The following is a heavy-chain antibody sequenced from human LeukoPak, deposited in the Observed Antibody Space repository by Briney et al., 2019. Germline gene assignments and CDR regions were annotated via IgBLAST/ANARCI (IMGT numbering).Heavy chain of an antibody. CDR1: TFTFSNYE. CDR3: ARRGGTMVRGSFDY. J-gene: IGHJ4*02. Sequence: PGGSLRLSCAASTFTFSNYEMNWVRQAPGKGLEWVSYISSSGSTIYYADSVKGRFTISRDNAKNSLYLQMNSLRAEDTAVYYCARRGGTMVRGSFDYWGQGTLVTVSS. V-gene: IGHV3-48*03. D-gene: IGHD3-10*01. CDR2: ISSSGSTI.